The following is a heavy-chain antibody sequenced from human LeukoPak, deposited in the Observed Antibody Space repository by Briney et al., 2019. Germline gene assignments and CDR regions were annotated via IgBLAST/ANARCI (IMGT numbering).Heavy chain of an antibody. CDR3: ATDDYYDSSGYYYPLDY. CDR1: GFTFSSYA. V-gene: IGHV3-64*04. Sequence: GGSLRLSCSASGFTFSSYAMHWVRQAPGKGLEYVSAISSNGGSTYYADSVKGRFTISRDNSKNTLYLQMNSLRAEDTAVYYCATDDYYDSSGYYYPLDYWGQGTLVTVSS. D-gene: IGHD3-22*01. J-gene: IGHJ4*02. CDR2: ISSNGGST.